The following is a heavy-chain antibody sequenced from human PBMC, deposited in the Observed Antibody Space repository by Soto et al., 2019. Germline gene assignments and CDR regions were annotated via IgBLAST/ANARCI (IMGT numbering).Heavy chain of an antibody. V-gene: IGHV3-23*01. CDR3: AKDLGSSSPNWFDP. CDR2: ITDSGGRT. CDR1: GFTFASHA. Sequence: GSLRLSCAASGFTFASHAMNWVRQAPGKGLQWVSTITDSGGRTYYADSVKGRFTISRDNSKNTLSLQMNNLRAEDTAIYYCAKDLGSSSPNWFDPWGPGTLVTVSS. D-gene: IGHD6-6*01. J-gene: IGHJ5*02.